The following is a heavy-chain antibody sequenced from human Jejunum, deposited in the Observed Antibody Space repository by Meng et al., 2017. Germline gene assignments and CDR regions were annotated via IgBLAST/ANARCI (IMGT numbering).Heavy chain of an antibody. CDR1: GDSISSDNW. CDR2: IFRTGTS. J-gene: IGHJ4*02. D-gene: IGHD6-19*01. CDR3: ARKGGTYSTGHFPHFDY. V-gene: IGHV4-4*02. Sequence: QVQLQESGPGLVKPSGTLSLTCAVSGDSISSDNWWSWVRQPPGKGPEWIGDIFRTGTSNYSPYLRSRVAIYMDKSKNQFSLSLNSVTAADTAVYYCARKGGTYSTGHFPHFDYWGQGTLVTVSS.